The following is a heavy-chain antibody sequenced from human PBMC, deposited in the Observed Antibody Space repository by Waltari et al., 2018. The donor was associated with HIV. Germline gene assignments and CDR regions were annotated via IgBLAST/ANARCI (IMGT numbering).Heavy chain of an antibody. Sequence: EVQLVESGGGLVQPGRSLRLPWAASGFTFADSAMHWVRQAPGKELGVLSGISCSSGNKGYADSVNILFTISEDNANHALYLQINGLRAVDTALYCCARVRGTGTTMYNSVGMDVWGQGTTVTFSS. J-gene: IGHJ6*02. CDR1: GFTFADSA. V-gene: IGHV3-9*01. CDR3: ARVRGTGTTMYNSVGMDV. CDR2: ISCSSGNK. D-gene: IGHD1-7*01.